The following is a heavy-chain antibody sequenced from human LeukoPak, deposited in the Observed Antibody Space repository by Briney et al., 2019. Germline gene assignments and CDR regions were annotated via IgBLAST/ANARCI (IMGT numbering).Heavy chain of an antibody. CDR3: ARDYRPKTAYSSSSIWY. J-gene: IGHJ4*02. CDR2: INPNSGGT. D-gene: IGHD6-6*01. CDR1: GYTFTGYY. V-gene: IGHV1-2*02. Sequence: ASVKVSCKASGYTFTGYYMHWVRQAPGQGLEWMGWINPNSGGTNYAQKFQGRVTTTRDTSISTAYMELSRLRSDDTAVYYCARDYRPKTAYSSSSIWYWGQGTLVTVSS.